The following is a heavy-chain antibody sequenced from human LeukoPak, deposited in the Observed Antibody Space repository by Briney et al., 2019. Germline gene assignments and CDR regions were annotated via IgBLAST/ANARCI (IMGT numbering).Heavy chain of an antibody. Sequence: SEPLSLTCPVSGGSISSGAYYWSWIRQHPGKGLEWIGYIYYSGTTYHNPSLKSRVTISVDTSKNQFSLNLSSVTAADTAVYYCAREVNWNSVTLFFDYWGQGTLVTVSS. J-gene: IGHJ4*02. CDR1: GGSISSGAYY. CDR2: IYYSGTT. D-gene: IGHD1-7*01. CDR3: AREVNWNSVTLFFDY. V-gene: IGHV4-31*03.